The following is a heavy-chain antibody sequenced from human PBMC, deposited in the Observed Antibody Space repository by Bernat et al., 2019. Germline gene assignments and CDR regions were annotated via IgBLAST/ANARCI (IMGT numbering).Heavy chain of an antibody. V-gene: IGHV3-21*01. D-gene: IGHD4-17*01. CDR3: ASNPTTISLTDY. CDR2: ISSSSSYI. Sequence: VQLVESGGGVVQPGRSLRLSCAASGFTFSSYGMHWVRQAPGKGLEWVSSISSSSSYIYYADSVKGRFTISRDNAKNSLYLQMNSLRAEDTAVYYCASNPTTISLTDYWGQGTLVTVSS. CDR1: GFTFSSYG. J-gene: IGHJ4*02.